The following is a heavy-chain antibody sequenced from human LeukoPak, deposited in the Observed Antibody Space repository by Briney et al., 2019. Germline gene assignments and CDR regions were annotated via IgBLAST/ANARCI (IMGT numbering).Heavy chain of an antibody. CDR3: VRGRAWEPKVFDY. V-gene: IGHV4-59*01. J-gene: IGHJ4*02. CDR2: IYYSGSI. CDR1: GGSISGYY. Sequence: SGTLSLTCTGAGGSISGYYWSWIRQPPGKGLEWIGYIYYSGSINYNPSLKSRGTISVAASKTQFCLKLSSVPAVATAVSYCVRGRAWEPKVFDYWGQGTVVTVSS. D-gene: IGHD1-26*01.